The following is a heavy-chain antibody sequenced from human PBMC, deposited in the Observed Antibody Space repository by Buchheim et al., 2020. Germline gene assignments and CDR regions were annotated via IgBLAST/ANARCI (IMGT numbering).Heavy chain of an antibody. CDR1: GFSLTTTGVG. V-gene: IGHV2-5*02. J-gene: IGHJ5*02. CDR3: AHRGGRIPWFDP. D-gene: IGHD2-21*01. Sequence: QITLKESGPTLVKPTQTLTLTCAFSGFSLTTTGVGVGWIRQPPGQALEWLALIYWDGDKRYKSSLRSRLTITEDRSRNQVVLAMTDMDPLDTATYYCAHRGGRIPWFDPWGQGTL. CDR2: IYWDGDK.